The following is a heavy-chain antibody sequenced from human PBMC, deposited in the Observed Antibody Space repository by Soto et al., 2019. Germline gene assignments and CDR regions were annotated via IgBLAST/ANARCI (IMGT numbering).Heavy chain of an antibody. CDR2: ISYDGSNK. CDR1: GFTFSSYG. D-gene: IGHD2-8*01. Sequence: QVQLVESGGGVVQPGRSLRLSCAASGFTFSSYGMHWVRQAPGKGLEWVAVISYDGSNKYYADSVKGRFTISRDNSKNTLYLQMNSLRAEDTAVYYCARGYSIGFDYWGQGTLVTVSS. CDR3: ARGYSIGFDY. J-gene: IGHJ4*02. V-gene: IGHV3-30*03.